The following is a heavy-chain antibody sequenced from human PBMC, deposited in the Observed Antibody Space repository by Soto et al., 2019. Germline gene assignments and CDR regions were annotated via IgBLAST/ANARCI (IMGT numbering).Heavy chain of an antibody. CDR1: GYTFTSYD. CDR2: MNPNSGNT. J-gene: IGHJ4*02. V-gene: IGHV1-8*01. D-gene: IGHD1-26*01. Sequence: QVQLVQSGAEVKKPGASVKVSCKASGYTFTSYDINWVRQAPGQGLEWMGWMNPNSGNTGYAQKFQGRVTMTRNTSRTTTYTELSSLRSKDTAVYYCAREKVGAGDYWGQGTLVTVSS. CDR3: AREKVGAGDY.